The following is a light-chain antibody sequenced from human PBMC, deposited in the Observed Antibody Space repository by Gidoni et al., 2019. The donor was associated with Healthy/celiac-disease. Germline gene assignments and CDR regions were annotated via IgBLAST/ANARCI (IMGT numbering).Light chain of an antibody. CDR1: QSVSIN. J-gene: IGKJ1*01. CDR2: GAA. V-gene: IGKV3-15*01. CDR3: QQYNNWPPWT. Sequence: EIVMTQSPATMSVSPGERATLSCRASQSVSINLAWYQQKPGQAPRLLIYGAATRATGIQAMFSGSGSGTEFNLNISSLQSEEFAVYYWQQYNNWPPWTFGQGTKVEIK.